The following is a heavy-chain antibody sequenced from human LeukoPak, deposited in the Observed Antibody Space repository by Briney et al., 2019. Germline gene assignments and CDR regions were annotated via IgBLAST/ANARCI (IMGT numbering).Heavy chain of an antibody. CDR1: GGSISSYY. CDR2: IYYSGST. V-gene: IGHV4-59*08. CDR3: ARLAYSSSSITFDY. Sequence: SETLSLTCAVSGGSISSYYWSSIRQPPGKGLEWIGYIYYSGSTNYNPSLKSRVTISVDTSKNQFSLKLSSVTAEDTAVYYCARLAYSSSSITFDYWGEGTLVTVSS. J-gene: IGHJ4*02. D-gene: IGHD6-6*01.